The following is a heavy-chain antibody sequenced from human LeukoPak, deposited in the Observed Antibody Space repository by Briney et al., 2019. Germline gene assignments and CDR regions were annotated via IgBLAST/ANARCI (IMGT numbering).Heavy chain of an antibody. V-gene: IGHV1-18*01. J-gene: IGHJ6*02. Sequence: ASVKVSCKASGYTFTSYGISWVRQAPGQGLEWMGWISAYNGYTNYAQKLQGRVTMTTDTSTSTAYMELRSLRSDDTAVYYCARTAATIVRGALTKAFYYYGMDVWGQGTTVTVSS. CDR1: GYTFTSYG. CDR2: ISAYNGYT. D-gene: IGHD3-10*01. CDR3: ARTAATIVRGALTKAFYYYGMDV.